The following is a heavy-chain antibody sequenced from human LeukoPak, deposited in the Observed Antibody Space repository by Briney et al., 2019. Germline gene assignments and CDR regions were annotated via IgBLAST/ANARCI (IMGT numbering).Heavy chain of an antibody. CDR2: ISAYNGNT. J-gene: IGHJ4*02. CDR3: ARDRDWGYSYGLTPGY. CDR1: GYTFTSYG. Sequence: ASVKVSCKASGYTFTSYGISWVRQAPGQGLDWMGCISAYNGNTNYAQKLQGRVTMTTDTSTSTAYMELRSLRSDDTAVYYCARDRDWGYSYGLTPGYWGQGTLVTVSS. V-gene: IGHV1-18*01. D-gene: IGHD5-18*01.